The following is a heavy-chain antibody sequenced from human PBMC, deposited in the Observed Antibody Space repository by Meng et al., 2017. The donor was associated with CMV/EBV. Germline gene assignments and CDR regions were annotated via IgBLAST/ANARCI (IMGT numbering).Heavy chain of an antibody. V-gene: IGHV3-64*02. J-gene: IGHJ4*02. CDR3: ARVTGAGDYYFDY. CDR2: ISSNGGST. CDR1: GFTFSSYA. Sequence: GESLKISWASSGFTFSSYAMHWVRQAPGKGLEYVSAISSNGGSTYYADSVKGRFTISRDNSKNTLYLQMGSRRAEDMAVYYCARVTGAGDYYFDYWGQGTLVTVSS. D-gene: IGHD4-17*01.